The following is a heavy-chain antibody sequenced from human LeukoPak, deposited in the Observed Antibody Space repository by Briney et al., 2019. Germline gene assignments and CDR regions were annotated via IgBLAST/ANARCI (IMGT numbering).Heavy chain of an antibody. CDR1: GFSFSDGW. CDR3: AVERGGCSAVTSYVFNH. J-gene: IGHJ4*02. Sequence: GESLRLSCAGSGFSFSDGWMGWVRQAPGKGLEWVGRIKSKVDGGTTDYAAPVKGRFTISRDDSQNKLFLQMNSLEIGDTAVYYCAVERGGCSAVTSYVFNHWGQGTLVTVSS. CDR2: IKSKVDGGTT. V-gene: IGHV3-15*01. D-gene: IGHD2-15*01.